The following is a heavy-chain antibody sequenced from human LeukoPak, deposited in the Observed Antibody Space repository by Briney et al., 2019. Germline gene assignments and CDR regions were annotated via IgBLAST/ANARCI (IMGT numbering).Heavy chain of an antibody. CDR1: GYSISSGYY. Sequence: PSETLSLTCTVSGYSISSGYYWGWIRQPPGKGLEWIGSIYDSGTTYYNPSLKSRVTISVDTSKNQFSLRLNSVAAADTAVYYCAKRGAEVGATVAPGDYWGQGTLVTVSS. CDR3: AKRGAEVGATVAPGDY. J-gene: IGHJ4*02. V-gene: IGHV4-38-2*02. D-gene: IGHD1-26*01. CDR2: IYDSGTT.